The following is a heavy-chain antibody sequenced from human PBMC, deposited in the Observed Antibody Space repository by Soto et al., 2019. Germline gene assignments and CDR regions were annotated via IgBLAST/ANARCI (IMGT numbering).Heavy chain of an antibody. CDR2: IYPGGVNI. D-gene: IGHD2-2*01. V-gene: IGHV1-46*01. J-gene: IGHJ4*02. CDR1: GDSFTSHY. Sequence: ASVKVSCKAIGDSFTSHYMHWVRQAPGQGLEWMGTIYPGGVNIGYAQKFKGRVTMTKDTSTSTVYMELNSLTSEDTGMYYCTIDKTAQYDFDNWGQGTLVTVSS. CDR3: TIDKTAQYDFDN.